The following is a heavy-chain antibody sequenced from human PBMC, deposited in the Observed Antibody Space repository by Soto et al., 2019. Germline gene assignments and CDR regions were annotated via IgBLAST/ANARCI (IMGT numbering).Heavy chain of an antibody. Sequence: SETLSLTCTVSGGSISSSSYYWGWIRQPPGKGLEWIGSIYYSGSTYYNPSLKSRVTISVDTSKNQFSLNLASVTAADTAVFYCARQGPRMYYFDYWGQGTLVTVSS. CDR1: GGSISSSSYY. CDR3: ARQGPRMYYFDY. J-gene: IGHJ4*02. V-gene: IGHV4-39*01. CDR2: IYYSGST.